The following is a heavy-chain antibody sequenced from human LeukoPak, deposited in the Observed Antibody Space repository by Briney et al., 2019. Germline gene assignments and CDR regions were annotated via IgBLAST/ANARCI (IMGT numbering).Heavy chain of an antibody. Sequence: ASVNVSCKASGYSFSKYGISWVRQAPGQGLEWMGWISAYNGKTKYGQKVQGRVTMTTDTSTSTAYMELRSLISDDTAVYYCARDRQSEGFGELSLYAFDIWGQGTTVTVSS. V-gene: IGHV1-18*04. J-gene: IGHJ3*02. CDR2: ISAYNGKT. CDR1: GYSFSKYG. D-gene: IGHD3-10*01. CDR3: ARDRQSEGFGELSLYAFDI.